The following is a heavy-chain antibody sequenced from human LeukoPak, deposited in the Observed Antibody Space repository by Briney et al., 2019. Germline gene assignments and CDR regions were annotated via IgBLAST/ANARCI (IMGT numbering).Heavy chain of an antibody. Sequence: SETLSLTCTVSGDSLSGYYWSWIRQPPGKGLEWIGYIFYSGSTSYNPSLESRVTISVDTSKNQFTLKLGSVTAADTAVYFCARHAGSWTYFDYWGQGILVAVSS. J-gene: IGHJ4*02. CDR2: IFYSGST. CDR3: ARHAGSWTYFDY. V-gene: IGHV4-59*08. CDR1: GDSLSGYY. D-gene: IGHD6-13*01.